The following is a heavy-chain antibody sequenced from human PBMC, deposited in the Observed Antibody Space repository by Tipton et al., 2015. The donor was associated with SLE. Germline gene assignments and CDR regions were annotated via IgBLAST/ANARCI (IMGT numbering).Heavy chain of an antibody. D-gene: IGHD7-27*01. CDR2: IIPILGIA. CDR1: GGTFSSYT. CDR3: ARHLTGDKGTAFDI. J-gene: IGHJ3*02. V-gene: IGHV1-69*09. Sequence: QVQLVQSGAEVKKPGSSVKVSCKASGGTFSSYTISWVRQAPGQGLEWMGRIIPILGIANYAQKFQGRVTITADKSTSTAYMELSSLRSEDTAVYYCARHLTGDKGTAFDIWGQGTMVTVSS.